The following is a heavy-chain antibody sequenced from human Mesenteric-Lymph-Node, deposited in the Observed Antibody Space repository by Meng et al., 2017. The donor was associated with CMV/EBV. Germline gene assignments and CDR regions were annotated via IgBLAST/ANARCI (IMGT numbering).Heavy chain of an antibody. V-gene: IGHV3-21*01. J-gene: IGHJ5*02. CDR2: ISSSSSYI. CDR1: GFTFSSYS. CDR3: AKDHGYCSSTSCYTFDP. Sequence: GESLKISCAASGFTFSSYSMNWVRQAPGKGLEWVSSISSSSSYIYYADSVKGRFTISRDNSKNTLYLQMNSLRAEDTAVYYCAKDHGYCSSTSCYTFDPWGQGTLVTVSS. D-gene: IGHD2-2*02.